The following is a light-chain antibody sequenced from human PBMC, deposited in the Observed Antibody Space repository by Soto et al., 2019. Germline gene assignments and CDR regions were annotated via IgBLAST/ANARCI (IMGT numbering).Light chain of an antibody. CDR1: ISDIGAYDY. CDR3: FSFTTTSTHV. J-gene: IGLJ1*01. CDR2: EVN. Sequence: TRSYSLGGSTGQSIPISCTCTISDIGAYDYVSWFQQHPGKAPKLMISEVNNRPSGVSNRFSGSKYGNTAYLTISGLQVEDEAEYFFFSFTTTSTHVSGTWTKVTV. V-gene: IGLV2-14*01.